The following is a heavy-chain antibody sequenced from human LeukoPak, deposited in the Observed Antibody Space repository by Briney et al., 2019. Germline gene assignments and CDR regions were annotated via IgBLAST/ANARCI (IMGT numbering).Heavy chain of an antibody. Sequence: ASVKVSCKASGYTFTGYYIHWMRQAPGQGLEWMGWINPNSGGTNYAQKFQGRVTMTRDTSISTAYMELSRLSSDDTAVYYCGRDDRYDSASGSSPDYWGQGTLVTVSS. CDR3: GRDDRYDSASGSSPDY. V-gene: IGHV1-2*02. D-gene: IGHD3-10*01. J-gene: IGHJ4*02. CDR2: INPNSGGT. CDR1: GYTFTGYY.